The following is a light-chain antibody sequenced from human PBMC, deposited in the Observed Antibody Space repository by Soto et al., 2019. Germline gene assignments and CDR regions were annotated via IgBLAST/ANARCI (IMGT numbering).Light chain of an antibody. CDR3: QQSYSTLSTT. Sequence: DVQMTQSPSSLSASVGDRVTITCRASESISRHLNWYQQKPGKAPKLLIYAATSLQNGVPSRFSGGGPGIDFCLANINLQPEDFATYYRQQSYSTLSTTFGQGTRLEIK. CDR2: AAT. CDR1: ESISRH. V-gene: IGKV1-39*01. J-gene: IGKJ5*01.